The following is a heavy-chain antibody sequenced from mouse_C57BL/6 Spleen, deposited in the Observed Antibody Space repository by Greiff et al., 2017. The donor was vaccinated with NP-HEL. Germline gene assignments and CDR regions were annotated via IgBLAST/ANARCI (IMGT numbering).Heavy chain of an antibody. V-gene: IGHV2-2*01. CDR1: GFSLTSYG. CDR3: ARGPYGSYFDY. J-gene: IGHJ2*01. Sequence: VQLKESGPGLVQPSQSLSITCTVSGFSLTSYGVHWVRQSPGKGLEWLGVIWSGGSTDYNAAFISSLSISKDNSKSQVFFKMNSLQADDTAIYYCARGPYGSYFDYWGQGTTLTVSS. CDR2: IWSGGST. D-gene: IGHD1-1*01.